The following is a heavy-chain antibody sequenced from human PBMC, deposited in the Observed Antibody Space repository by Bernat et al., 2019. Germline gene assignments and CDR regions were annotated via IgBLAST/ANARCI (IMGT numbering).Heavy chain of an antibody. J-gene: IGHJ6*02. CDR1: GFTFSSYA. Sequence: QVQLVESGGGVVQPGRSLRLSCAASGFTFSSYAMHWVRQAPGKGLEWVAVIWYDGTNELYADSVRGRFTISRDNSKNTLYLQMNSLRAEDTAVYYCARVHNSAWYGFRGMDVWGQGTTVTVSS. V-gene: IGHV3-33*01. CDR2: IWYDGTNE. CDR3: ARVHNSAWYGFRGMDV. D-gene: IGHD6-19*01.